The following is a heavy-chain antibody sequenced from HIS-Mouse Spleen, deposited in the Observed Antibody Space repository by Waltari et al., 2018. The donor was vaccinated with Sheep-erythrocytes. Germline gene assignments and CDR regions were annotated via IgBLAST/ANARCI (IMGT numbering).Heavy chain of an antibody. CDR2: IDWDDDK. V-gene: IGHV2-70*01. CDR1: GFPLSTSGMC. J-gene: IGHJ6*02. D-gene: IGHD3-3*01. Sequence: QVTLRESGPALLKPTQTLTLTCTFSGFPLSTSGMCVSWIRQPPGKALEWLALIDWDDDKYYSTSLKTRLTISKDTSKNQVVLTMTNMDPVDTATYYCARTPRDYDFWSGYYFYYYGMDVWGQGTTVTVSS. CDR3: ARTPRDYDFWSGYYFYYYGMDV.